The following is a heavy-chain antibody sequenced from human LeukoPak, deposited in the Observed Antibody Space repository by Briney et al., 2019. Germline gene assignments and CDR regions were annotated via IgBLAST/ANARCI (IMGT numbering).Heavy chain of an antibody. CDR2: ISSNSTYR. Sequence: GGSLRLSCAASGFTFSTQTINWVRQAPGKGLEWVSSISSNSTYRYYADSVKGRFTISRDNAKNSLFLQMNSLRAEDTAVYYCATDPPYSRCGLYFDYWGQGTLVTVSS. V-gene: IGHV3-21*06. D-gene: IGHD6-13*01. CDR1: GFTFSTQT. J-gene: IGHJ4*02. CDR3: ATDPPYSRCGLYFDY.